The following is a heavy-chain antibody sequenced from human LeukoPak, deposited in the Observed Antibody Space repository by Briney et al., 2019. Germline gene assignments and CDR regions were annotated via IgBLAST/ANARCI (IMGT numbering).Heavy chain of an antibody. J-gene: IGHJ4*02. Sequence: PGRSLRLSCTASGFTFGDYAMTWVRQARGKGLEWVGFIRSKAYGGTTEYAASVKGRFTISRDDSKSIAYLQMNSLKTEDTAVYYCTRDYTSSGWYGFFDYCGPGTLVTVSS. V-gene: IGHV3-49*04. CDR1: GFTFGDYA. CDR3: TRDYTSSGWYGFFDY. CDR2: IRSKAYGGTT. D-gene: IGHD6-19*01.